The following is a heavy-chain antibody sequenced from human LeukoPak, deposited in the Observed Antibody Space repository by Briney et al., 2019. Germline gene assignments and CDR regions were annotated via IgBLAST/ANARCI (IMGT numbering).Heavy chain of an antibody. CDR3: ARRVGGTPDY. CDR1: GFIFNYHA. CDR2: IGGDGSGR. Sequence: GGSLRLSCAASGFIFNYHAMTWVRQAPGKGLEWVSAIGGDGSGRDYADSVKGRFTISRDNSNNILYLDMDSLRVEDTALYYCARRVGGTPDYWGLGTLVTVSS. V-gene: IGHV3-23*01. J-gene: IGHJ4*02. D-gene: IGHD6-19*01.